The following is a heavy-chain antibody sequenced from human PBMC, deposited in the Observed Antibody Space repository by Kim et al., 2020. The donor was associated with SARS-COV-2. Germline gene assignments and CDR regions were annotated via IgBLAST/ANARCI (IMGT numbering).Heavy chain of an antibody. J-gene: IGHJ3*02. CDR3: ATSELRFPDAFDI. V-gene: IGHV1-18*01. Sequence: YAPKLQGRVTMTTDTSTSTAYMELRSLRSDDTAVYYCATSELRFPDAFDIWGQGTMVTVSS. D-gene: IGHD3-3*01.